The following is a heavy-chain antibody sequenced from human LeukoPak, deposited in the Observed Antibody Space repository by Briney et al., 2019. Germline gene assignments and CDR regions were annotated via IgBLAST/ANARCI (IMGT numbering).Heavy chain of an antibody. V-gene: IGHV1-2*02. D-gene: IGHD2-21*02. CDR3: ASVVVVTATPSVY. Sequence: GASVKVSCKASGYTFTGYYMHWVRQAPGQGLEWMGWINPNSGGTNYAQKFRGRVNMTRDTSISTAYMELSRLRSDDTAVYYCASVVVVTATPSVYWGQGTLVTVSS. CDR2: INPNSGGT. CDR1: GYTFTGYY. J-gene: IGHJ4*02.